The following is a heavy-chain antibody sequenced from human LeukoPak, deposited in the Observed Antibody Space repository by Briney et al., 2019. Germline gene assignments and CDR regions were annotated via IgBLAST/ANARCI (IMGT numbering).Heavy chain of an antibody. D-gene: IGHD6-13*01. J-gene: IGHJ4*02. CDR2: ISYDGSNK. CDR3: AKEDIYSSSLHDGY. Sequence: PGRSLRPSCAASGFTFSSYAMHWVRQAPGKGLEWVAVISYDGSNKYYADSVKGRFTISRDNSKNTLYLQMNSLRAEDTAVYYCAKEDIYSSSLHDGYWGQGTLVTVSS. CDR1: GFTFSSYA. V-gene: IGHV3-30-3*01.